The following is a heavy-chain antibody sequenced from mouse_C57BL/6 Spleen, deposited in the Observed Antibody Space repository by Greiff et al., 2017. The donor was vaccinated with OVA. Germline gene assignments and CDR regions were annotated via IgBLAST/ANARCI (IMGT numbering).Heavy chain of an antibody. CDR3: ARHGDYSNYPCAY. CDR1: GFTFSSYG. Sequence: EVQLVESGGDLVKPGGSLKLSCAASGFTFSSYGMSWVRQTPDKRLEWVATISSGGSYTYYPDSVKGRFTISRDNAKNTLYLQMSSLKSEDTAMYYCARHGDYSNYPCAYWGQGTLVTVSA. V-gene: IGHV5-6*01. D-gene: IGHD2-5*01. CDR2: ISSGGSYT. J-gene: IGHJ3*01.